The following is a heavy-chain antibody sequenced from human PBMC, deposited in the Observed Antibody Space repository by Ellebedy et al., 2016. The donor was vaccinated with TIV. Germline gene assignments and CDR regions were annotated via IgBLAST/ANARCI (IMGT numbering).Heavy chain of an antibody. D-gene: IGHD5-18*01. V-gene: IGHV3-33*01. Sequence: PGGSLRLSCAASGFTFSSYGMHWVRQAPGKGLEWVAVIWYDGSNKYYADSVKGRFTISRDNSKNTLYLQMNRLRAEDTAVYYCARDLGYSYGMDVWGQGTTVTVSS. CDR1: GFTFSSYG. CDR2: IWYDGSNK. J-gene: IGHJ6*02. CDR3: ARDLGYSYGMDV.